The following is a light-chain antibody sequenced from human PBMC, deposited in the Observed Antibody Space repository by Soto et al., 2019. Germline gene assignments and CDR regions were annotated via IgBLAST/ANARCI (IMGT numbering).Light chain of an antibody. J-gene: IGLJ2*01. CDR1: SSDVGGYNY. CDR3: CSYAGSYTLEVV. V-gene: IGLV2-11*01. Sequence: QSALTQPRSVSGSPGQSVTISCTGTSSDVGGYNYVSWYQQHPGKAPKLMIYDVSKRPSGVPDRFSGSKSGNTASLTISGLQDEDEADYYCCSYAGSYTLEVVFCGGTQLTV. CDR2: DVS.